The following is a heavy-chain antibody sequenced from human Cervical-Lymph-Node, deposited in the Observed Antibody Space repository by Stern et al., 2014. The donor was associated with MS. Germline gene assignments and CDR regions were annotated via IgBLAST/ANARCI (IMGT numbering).Heavy chain of an antibody. V-gene: IGHV3-21*01. CDR1: GFTFSSYS. D-gene: IGHD4-23*01. CDR2: ISSGGSYI. J-gene: IGHJ4*02. Sequence: VQLVASGGGLVKPGGSLRLSCAASGFTFSSYSMNWVRQAPGQGLEWVASISSGGSYIYYAEQLKGRFTITRENAQISLYLQMNSLRAEDTSVYFCARGRGGNYRYFFDYWGQGTLVTVSS. CDR3: ARGRGGNYRYFFDY.